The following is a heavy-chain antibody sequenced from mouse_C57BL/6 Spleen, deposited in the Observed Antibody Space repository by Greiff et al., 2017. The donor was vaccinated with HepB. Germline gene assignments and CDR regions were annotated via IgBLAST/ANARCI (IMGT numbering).Heavy chain of an antibody. CDR2: IRNKANGYTT. D-gene: IGHD2-3*01. V-gene: IGHV7-3*01. J-gene: IGHJ1*03. CDR1: GFTFTDYY. Sequence: EVQGVESGGGLVQPGGSLSLSCAASGFTFTDYYMSWVRQPPGKALEWLGFIRNKANGYTTEYSASVKGRFTISRDNSQSILYLQMNALRAEDSATYYCARSPDGYYGYFDVWGTGTTVTVSS. CDR3: ARSPDGYYGYFDV.